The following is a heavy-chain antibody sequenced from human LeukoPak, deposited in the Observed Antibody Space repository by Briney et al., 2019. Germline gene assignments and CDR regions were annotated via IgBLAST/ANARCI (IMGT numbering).Heavy chain of an antibody. D-gene: IGHD5-24*01. Sequence: GGSLRLSCAASGFTFSSYEMNWVRQAPGKGLEWVSYISSSGSTIYYADSVKGRFTISRDNAKNSLYLQMNSLRAEDTAVYYCARGTIQEGAFDIWGQGTMVTVSS. J-gene: IGHJ3*02. CDR1: GFTFSSYE. CDR3: ARGTIQEGAFDI. CDR2: ISSSGSTI. V-gene: IGHV3-48*03.